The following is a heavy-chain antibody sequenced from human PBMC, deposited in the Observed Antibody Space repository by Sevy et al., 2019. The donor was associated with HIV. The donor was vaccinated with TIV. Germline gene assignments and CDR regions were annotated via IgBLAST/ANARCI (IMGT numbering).Heavy chain of an antibody. Sequence: GGSLRLSCAASGFTFSSYWMSWVRQAPGKGLEWVANIKQDGSGKYYVDSVKGRFTISRDNAKNSLYLQMNSLRAEDTAVYYCAREQGRTGGDYFDYWGQGTLVTVSS. J-gene: IGHJ4*02. CDR1: GFTFSSYW. V-gene: IGHV3-7*01. D-gene: IGHD3-10*01. CDR2: IKQDGSGK. CDR3: AREQGRTGGDYFDY.